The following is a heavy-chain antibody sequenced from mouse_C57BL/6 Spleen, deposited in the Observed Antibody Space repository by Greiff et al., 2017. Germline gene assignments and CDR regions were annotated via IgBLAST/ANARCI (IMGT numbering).Heavy chain of an antibody. CDR3: ARYPHYCGSSYGYFGV. Sequence: QVQLQQPGAELVMPGASVKLSCKASGYTFTSYWMHWVKQRPGQGLEWIGEIDPSDSYTNYNQKFKGKSTLTVDKSSSTAYMQLSSLTSEDSAVYCCARYPHYCGSSYGYFGVWGTGTTVTVST. V-gene: IGHV1-69*01. D-gene: IGHD1-1*01. CDR2: IDPSDSYT. J-gene: IGHJ1*03. CDR1: GYTFTSYW.